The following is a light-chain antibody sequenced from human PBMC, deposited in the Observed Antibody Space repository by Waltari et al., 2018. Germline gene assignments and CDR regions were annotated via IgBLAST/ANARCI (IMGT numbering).Light chain of an antibody. CDR2: EVS. V-gene: IGLV2-14*01. CDR3: SSYTASSTRV. J-gene: IGLJ3*02. CDR1: RSYVGGYNY. Sequence: QSALTQPASVSGSPGQSITISCTGTRSYVGGYNYVPWYQQHPDKVPKLIIFEVSHRPSGVSDRFSGSKSGNTASLTISGLQTEDEANYYCSSYTASSTRVFGGGTTLTVL.